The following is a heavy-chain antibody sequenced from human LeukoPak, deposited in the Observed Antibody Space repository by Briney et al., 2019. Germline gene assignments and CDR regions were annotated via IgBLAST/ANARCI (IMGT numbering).Heavy chain of an antibody. D-gene: IGHD2-2*01. CDR2: MHYIGSS. V-gene: IGHV4-39*02. CDR1: GGSVSSHSYY. Sequence: SETLSLTCTVSGGSVSSHSYYWGWIRQPPGKGLEWIGSMHYIGSSYYNPSLKSRVTISIDTSKNQFSLNLSSVTAADTAVYYCARDTVVPAAIWFDPWGQGTLVTVSS. CDR3: ARDTVVPAAIWFDP. J-gene: IGHJ5*02.